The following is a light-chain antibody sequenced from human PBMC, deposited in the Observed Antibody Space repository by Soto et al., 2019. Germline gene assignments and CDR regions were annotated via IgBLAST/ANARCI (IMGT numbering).Light chain of an antibody. CDR2: TAS. CDR3: QQLKSYPLT. V-gene: IGKV1-9*01. CDR1: QGISTY. Sequence: DIQLTQSPSFLSASVGDRVTITCRATQGISTYLAWYQQNPGKAPKLLIYTASTLQSGVPSRFSGSGSGTEFTLKISSLRPEDFATYYCQQLKSYPLTFGGGTKVEIK. J-gene: IGKJ4*01.